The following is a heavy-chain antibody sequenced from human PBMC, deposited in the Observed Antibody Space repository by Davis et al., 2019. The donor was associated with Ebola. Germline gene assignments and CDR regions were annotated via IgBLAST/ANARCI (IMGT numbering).Heavy chain of an antibody. V-gene: IGHV3-30*19. CDR3: AKTDY. J-gene: IGHJ4*02. Sequence: PGGSLRLSCAASGFTFSIYGMHWVRPAPGKGLEWVAFISYDGSDKYYADSVKGRVTISRDNSKNTLYLQMNSLRTEDTAVYYCAKTDYWGQGTLVTVSS. CDR1: GFTFSIYG. CDR2: ISYDGSDK.